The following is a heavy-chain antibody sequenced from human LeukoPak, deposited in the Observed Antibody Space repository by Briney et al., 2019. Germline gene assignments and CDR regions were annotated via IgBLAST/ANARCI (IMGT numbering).Heavy chain of an antibody. CDR2: IYYSGST. CDR3: ARDSYYYDSSGHDAFDI. CDR1: GGSISSYY. J-gene: IGHJ3*02. Sequence: SETLSLTCTVSGGSISSYYWSWIRQPPGKGLEWIGYIYYSGSTNYNPSLKSRVTISVDTSKNQFSLKLSSVTAAGTAVYYCARDSYYYDSSGHDAFDIWGQGTMVTVSS. V-gene: IGHV4-59*12. D-gene: IGHD3-22*01.